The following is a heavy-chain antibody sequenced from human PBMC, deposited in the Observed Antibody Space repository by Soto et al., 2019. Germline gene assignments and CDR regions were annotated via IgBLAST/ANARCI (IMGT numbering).Heavy chain of an antibody. CDR2: IVVGSGNT. Sequence: ASVKVSCKASGFTFTSSAVQWVRQARGQRLEWIGWIVVGSGNTNYAQKLQERVTITRDMSTSTAYMELSSLRSEDTAVYYCAAAYYDFWSGYQFDYWGQGTLVTVSS. CDR3: AAAYYDFWSGYQFDY. V-gene: IGHV1-58*01. J-gene: IGHJ4*02. CDR1: GFTFTSSA. D-gene: IGHD3-3*01.